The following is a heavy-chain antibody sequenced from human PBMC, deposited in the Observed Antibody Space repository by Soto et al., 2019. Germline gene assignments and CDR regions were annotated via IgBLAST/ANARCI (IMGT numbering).Heavy chain of an antibody. V-gene: IGHV1-2*02. Sequence: QVQLVQSGAEVKKPGASVKVTCKASGYTFTGYYMHWVRQAPGQGLEWMGWINPNSGGTNYAQKFQGRVTMTMDTSISTAYMELSRLRSDDTAVYYCARVATIGILQAFDIWGQGTMVTVSS. CDR1: GYTFTGYY. J-gene: IGHJ3*02. CDR3: ARVATIGILQAFDI. CDR2: INPNSGGT. D-gene: IGHD5-12*01.